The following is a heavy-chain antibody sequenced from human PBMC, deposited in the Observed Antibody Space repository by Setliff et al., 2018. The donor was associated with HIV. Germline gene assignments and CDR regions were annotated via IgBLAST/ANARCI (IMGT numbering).Heavy chain of an antibody. Sequence: SETLSLTCKVSGGSTSSYYWTWIRQPPGKGLEWIGYIYTSGSTNYNPSLKSRVTISVDTSKNQFSLKLSSVTAADTAVYYCANTGGSSLGTFDYWGQGTLVTVSS. CDR2: IYTSGST. CDR1: GGSTSSYY. CDR3: ANTGGSSLGTFDY. J-gene: IGHJ4*02. V-gene: IGHV4-4*08. D-gene: IGHD7-27*01.